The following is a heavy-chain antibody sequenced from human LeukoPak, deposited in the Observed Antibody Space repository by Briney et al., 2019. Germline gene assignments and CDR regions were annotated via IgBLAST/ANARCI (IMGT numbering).Heavy chain of an antibody. CDR3: AREGGRLTGTTDAFDI. CDR1: GFTFSSYE. J-gene: IGHJ3*02. Sequence: GGSLRLSCAASGFTFSSYEMNWVRQAPGKGLGWVSYICSSASTIYFADSVKGRFTISRDNAKNSLYLQVDSLRAEDTAVYYCAREGGRLTGTTDAFDIWGQGTMVTVSS. V-gene: IGHV3-48*03. CDR2: ICSSASTI. D-gene: IGHD1-20*01.